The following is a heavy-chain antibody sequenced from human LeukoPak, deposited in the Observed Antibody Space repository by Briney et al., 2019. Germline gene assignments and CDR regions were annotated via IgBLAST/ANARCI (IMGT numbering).Heavy chain of an antibody. CDR3: ARDETNHYYYGMDV. CDR1: GGTFSSYA. CDR2: IIPIFGIA. D-gene: IGHD1-14*01. J-gene: IGHJ6*02. V-gene: IGHV1-69*04. Sequence: ASVKVSCKASGGTFSSYAISWVRQAPGQGLEWMGRIIPIFGIANYAQKFQGRVTITADKPTSTAYMELSSLRSEDTAVYYCARDETNHYYYGMDVWGQGTTVTVSS.